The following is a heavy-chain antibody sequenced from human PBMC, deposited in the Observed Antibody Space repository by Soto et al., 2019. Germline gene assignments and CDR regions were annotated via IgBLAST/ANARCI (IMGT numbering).Heavy chain of an antibody. CDR1: GYRLDGAW. CDR2: IKPGGSDI. V-gene: IGHV5-51*01. Sequence: GESLKISCKGAGYRLDGAWIGCVRQMPGKGLEWMGIIKPGGSDIRYSPSFRGQVTISADAALKTAFLQWNSLKASDTAMYYCARQISYICDFSGQGTLVTVSS. D-gene: IGHD1-26*01. J-gene: IGHJ4*02. CDR3: ARQISYICDF.